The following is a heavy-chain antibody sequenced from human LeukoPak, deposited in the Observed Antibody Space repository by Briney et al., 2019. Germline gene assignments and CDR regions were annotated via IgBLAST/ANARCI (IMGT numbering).Heavy chain of an antibody. CDR2: ISGSGGST. D-gene: IGHD3-10*02. Sequence: GGSLRLSCTASGFTFSSYAMSWVRQAPGKGLEWVSAISGSGGSTYYADSVKGRFTISRDNAKNSLYLQMNSLRAEDTAVYYCAKLGITMIGGVWGKGTTVTIAS. J-gene: IGHJ6*04. CDR1: GFTFSSYA. V-gene: IGHV3-23*01. CDR3: AKLGITMIGGV.